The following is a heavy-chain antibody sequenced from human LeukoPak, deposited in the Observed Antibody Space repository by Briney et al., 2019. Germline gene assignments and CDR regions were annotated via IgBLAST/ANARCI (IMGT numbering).Heavy chain of an antibody. D-gene: IGHD3-10*01. Sequence: GKSLRLSCAASGFTFSNYAMHWVRQAPGKGLEWVSLISSGGTYEYYADSVKGRFTSSRDNSKNTLYLQLNSLRAEDTAVYYCARDSTYYYDSGSSGPHYFDNWGQGTLVTVSS. CDR1: GFTFSNYA. J-gene: IGHJ4*02. CDR2: ISSGGTYE. CDR3: ARDSTYYYDSGSSGPHYFDN. V-gene: IGHV3-30*01.